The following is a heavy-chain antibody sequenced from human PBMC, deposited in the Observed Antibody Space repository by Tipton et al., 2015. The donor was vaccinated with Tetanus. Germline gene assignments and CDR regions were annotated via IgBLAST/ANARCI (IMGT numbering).Heavy chain of an antibody. CDR2: LSGSSGDI. D-gene: IGHD6-25*01. J-gene: IGHJ4*02. CDR1: GFILRDYY. CDR3: AAALPGAPPPY. Sequence: SLRLSCAASGFILRDYYMSWIRQAPGKGLEWVSYLSGSSGDIYHAGSVKGRFTTSRDNAKWSLYRQLDNLRAEDTAVYYCAAALPGAPPPYWGQGTLVTVSS. V-gene: IGHV3-11*01.